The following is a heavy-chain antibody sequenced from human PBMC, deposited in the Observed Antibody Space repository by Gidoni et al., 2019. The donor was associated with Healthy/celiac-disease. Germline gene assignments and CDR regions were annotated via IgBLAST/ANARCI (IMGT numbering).Heavy chain of an antibody. J-gene: IGHJ4*02. Sequence: QVQLQESGPGLVKPSQTLSLTCTVSGGSISSGAYYWSWIRQPPGKGLEWIGYIYYSGSTYYNPSLKSRVTISVDTSKNQFSLKLSSVTAADTAVYYCARVEMRGSGSYYVFDYWGQGTLVTVSS. CDR1: GGSISSGAYY. CDR3: ARVEMRGSGSYYVFDY. CDR2: IYYSGST. D-gene: IGHD3-10*01. V-gene: IGHV4-30-4*01.